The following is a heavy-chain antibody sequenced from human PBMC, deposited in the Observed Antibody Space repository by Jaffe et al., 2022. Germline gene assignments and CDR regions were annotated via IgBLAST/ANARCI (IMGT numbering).Heavy chain of an antibody. J-gene: IGHJ6*03. Sequence: EEQLVESGGGLVQPGGSLRLSCAASGFTVSGTYMIWVRQAPGKGLEWVSVLYAGGNTNHADSVKGRSTISTDSSTNTFFLQLNTLRVEDTAVYYCARGLKGRGDYFDQGGHPQFFYYYYMDVWGKGTTVTVSS. CDR3: ARGLKGRGDYFDQGGHPQFFYYYYMDV. CDR1: GFTVSGTY. D-gene: IGHD3-22*01. V-gene: IGHV3-66*02. CDR2: LYAGGNT.